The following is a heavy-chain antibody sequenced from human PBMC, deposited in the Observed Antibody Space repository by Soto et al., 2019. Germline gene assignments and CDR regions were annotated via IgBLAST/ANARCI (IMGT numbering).Heavy chain of an antibody. V-gene: IGHV1-3*05. D-gene: IGHD5-12*01. J-gene: IGHJ4*02. CDR1: GYTFTGYA. Sequence: QVQLVQPGAEEKKPGASVKVSCKASGYTFTGYAMHWVRQAPGQRLEWMGWINAGNGNTKYSQKFQGRVTITRDTSASTAYMELSSLRSEDTAVYYCARAVAGPADFDYWGQGTLVTVSS. CDR2: INAGNGNT. CDR3: ARAVAGPADFDY.